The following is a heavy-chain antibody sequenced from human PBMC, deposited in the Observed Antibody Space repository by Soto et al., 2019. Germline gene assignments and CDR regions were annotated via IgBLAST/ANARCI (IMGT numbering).Heavy chain of an antibody. Sequence: EVQLVESGGGLVQPGGSLRLSCAASGFTFSSYSMNWVRQAPGKGLEWVSYISSSSSTIYYADSVKGRFTISRDNAKNSLYLQMNSLRDEDTAVYYCARDSPAYLGYSYGSGYYYGMDVWGQGTTVTVSS. V-gene: IGHV3-48*02. J-gene: IGHJ6*02. CDR1: GFTFSSYS. CDR3: ARDSPAYLGYSYGSGYYYGMDV. D-gene: IGHD5-18*01. CDR2: ISSSSSTI.